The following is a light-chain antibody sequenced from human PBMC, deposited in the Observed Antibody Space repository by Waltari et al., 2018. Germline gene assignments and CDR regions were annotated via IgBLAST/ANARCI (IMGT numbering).Light chain of an antibody. Sequence: IVLTQSPDTLSLSPGERATLSCRASQSVTSISLAWYQQKPGQDPRLLIYSTSSRATDFSDRFNGSWSGTDFTLTINRLEPEDSAVYHCQQYDGSAVTFGGGTRVEIK. V-gene: IGKV3-20*01. CDR3: QQYDGSAVT. CDR1: QSVTSIS. CDR2: STS. J-gene: IGKJ4*01.